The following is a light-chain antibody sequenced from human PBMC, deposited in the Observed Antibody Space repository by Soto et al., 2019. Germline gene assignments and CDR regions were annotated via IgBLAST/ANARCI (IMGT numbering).Light chain of an antibody. CDR2: SRN. CDR1: SSNIGSNY. CDR3: SSYAGNDNWV. V-gene: IGLV1-44*01. Sequence: QSVLTQPPSASGTPGQRVTISCSGSSSNIGSNYVNWYQQVPGTAPKLLIYSRNLRPSGVPDRFSGSKSGNTASLTVSGLQAEDDADYYCSSYAGNDNWVFGGGTKLTVL. J-gene: IGLJ3*02.